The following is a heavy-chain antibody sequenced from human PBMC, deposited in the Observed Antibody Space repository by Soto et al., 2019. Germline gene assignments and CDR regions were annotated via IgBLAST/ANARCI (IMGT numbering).Heavy chain of an antibody. V-gene: IGHV1-69*08. CDR3: ARDLYYDILTGYRDAFDI. D-gene: IGHD3-9*01. Sequence: QVQLVQSGAEVKKPGSSVKVSCKASGGTFSSYTISWVRQAPGQGLEWMGRIIPILGIANYARKFQGRVTITADKSTSTAYMELSSLRSEDTAVYYCARDLYYDILTGYRDAFDIWGQGTMVTVSS. CDR1: GGTFSSYT. CDR2: IIPILGIA. J-gene: IGHJ3*02.